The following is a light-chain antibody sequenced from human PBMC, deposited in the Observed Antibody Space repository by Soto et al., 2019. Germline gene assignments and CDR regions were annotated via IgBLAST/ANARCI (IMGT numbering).Light chain of an antibody. Sequence: DIPLTQSPSFLSASVGDRVTITCRASQGISSYLAWYQQKPGKAPKLLIYAASTLQSGVPSRFSGSGSGTEFTLTISSLPPEDFATYYCQQLNSYRYTFGQGTKLEIK. CDR1: QGISSY. CDR3: QQLNSYRYT. J-gene: IGKJ2*01. V-gene: IGKV1-9*01. CDR2: AAS.